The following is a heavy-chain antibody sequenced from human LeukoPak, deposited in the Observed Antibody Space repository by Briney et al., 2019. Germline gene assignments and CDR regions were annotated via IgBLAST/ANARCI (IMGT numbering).Heavy chain of an antibody. CDR2: IYYSGSA. CDR1: GGSFSGYY. CDR3: ASDSSEGAFDI. Sequence: SETLSLTCAVYGGSFSGYYWSWVRQPPGKGLEWIGSIYYSGSAYYNPSLKSRVTISVDTSKNKFSLKLSSVTAADTAVYYCASDSSEGAFDIWGQGTMVTVSS. V-gene: IGHV4-34*01. D-gene: IGHD6-19*01. J-gene: IGHJ3*02.